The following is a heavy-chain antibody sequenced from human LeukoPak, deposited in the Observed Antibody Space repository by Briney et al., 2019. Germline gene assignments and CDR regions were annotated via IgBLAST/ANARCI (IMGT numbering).Heavy chain of an antibody. Sequence: GGSLRLSCAASGFSFDGYALSWVRQAPGKGLEWVSSISASGENTFYTSSVKGRFTISRDNSKNTLYLQMNSLRAEDTAVYYCASNGENSGTFLQFDCWGQGTLVTVSS. V-gene: IGHV3-23*01. D-gene: IGHD1-26*01. J-gene: IGHJ4*02. CDR2: ISASGENT. CDR1: GFSFDGYA. CDR3: ASNGENSGTFLQFDC.